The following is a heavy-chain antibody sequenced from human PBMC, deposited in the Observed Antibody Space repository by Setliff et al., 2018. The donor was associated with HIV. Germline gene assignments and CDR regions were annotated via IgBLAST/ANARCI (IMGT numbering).Heavy chain of an antibody. Sequence: SETLSLTCAVFGGSFSNYYWGWLRQPPGKGLEWIGSIYYSGSTDYNPSLKSRVTISVDTSKSQFSLKLNSVTAADTAVYYCAKLENGDEGGYVDVWGKGTTVTVSS. D-gene: IGHD2-21*02. CDR2: IYYSGST. J-gene: IGHJ6*03. V-gene: IGHV4-39*01. CDR1: GGSFSNYY. CDR3: AKLENGDEGGYVDV.